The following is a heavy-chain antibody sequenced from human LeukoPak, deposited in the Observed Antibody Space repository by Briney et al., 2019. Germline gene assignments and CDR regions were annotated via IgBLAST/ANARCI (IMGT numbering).Heavy chain of an antibody. Sequence: KPSETLSLTCTVSSYSISSGFYWGWIRQPPGKGLEWNGIVSHSGSTYYNPSLKSRVNISVDTSKNQFPLKLSSVTAADTAVYYCARRYNYGYPESTYYFAYWDQGTLVTVSS. J-gene: IGHJ4*02. CDR2: VSHSGST. V-gene: IGHV4-38-2*02. CDR1: SYSISSGFY. CDR3: ARRYNYGYPESTYYFAY. D-gene: IGHD5-18*01.